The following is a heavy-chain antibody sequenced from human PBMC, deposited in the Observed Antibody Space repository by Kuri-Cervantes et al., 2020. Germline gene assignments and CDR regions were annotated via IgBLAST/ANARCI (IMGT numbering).Heavy chain of an antibody. J-gene: IGHJ6*02. CDR1: GFTFSSYA. D-gene: IGHD2-2*01. Sequence: GESLKISCAASGFTFSSYAMSWVRQAPGKGLEWVSAISGSGGSTYYADSVKGRFTISRDNSKNTLYLQMNSLRAEDTAVYYCARDQVVVVPAARGTQPYYYYGMDVWGQGTTVTDSS. CDR3: ARDQVVVVPAARGTQPYYYYGMDV. V-gene: IGHV3-23*01. CDR2: ISGSGGST.